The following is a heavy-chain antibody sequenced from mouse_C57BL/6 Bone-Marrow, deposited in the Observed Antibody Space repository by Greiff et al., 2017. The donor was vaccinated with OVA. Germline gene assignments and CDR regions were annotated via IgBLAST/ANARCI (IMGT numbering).Heavy chain of an antibody. CDR1: GFNIKDDY. V-gene: IGHV14-4*01. J-gene: IGHJ1*03. CDR2: IDPENGDT. Sequence: EVQLQQSGAELVRPGASVKLSCTASGFNIKDDYMHWVKQRPEQGLEWIGWIDPENGDTEYASQFQGKATITADTSSNTAYLQLSSLTSEDTAVYYCTQMPHYYGSSRGNFDVWGTGTTVTVSS. CDR3: TQMPHYYGSSRGNFDV. D-gene: IGHD1-1*01.